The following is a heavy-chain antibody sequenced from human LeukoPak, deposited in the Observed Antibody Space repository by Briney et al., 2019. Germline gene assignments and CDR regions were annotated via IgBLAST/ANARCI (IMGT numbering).Heavy chain of an antibody. D-gene: IGHD3-9*01. CDR1: GFTFSSYA. CDR2: ISGSGVST. V-gene: IGHV3-23*01. Sequence: GGSLGLSCAASGFTFSSYAMSWVRQAPGKGLEWVSAISGSGVSTYYADSVKGRFTISRDNSKNTLYLQMNSLRAEDTAVYYCAKRGVTGYKEGFDYWGQGTLVTVSS. CDR3: AKRGVTGYKEGFDY. J-gene: IGHJ4*02.